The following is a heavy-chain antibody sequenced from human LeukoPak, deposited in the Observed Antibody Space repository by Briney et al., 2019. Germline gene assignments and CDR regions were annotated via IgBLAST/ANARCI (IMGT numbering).Heavy chain of an antibody. D-gene: IGHD5-18*01. J-gene: IGHJ4*02. CDR3: ARGLKAFGYSYGLDY. V-gene: IGHV3-53*01. Sequence: PGGSLRLSCADSGFTVSSNYMSWVRQAPGKGLEWVSVIYSGGSTYYADSVKGRFTISRDNSKNTLYLQMNSLRAEDTAVYYCARGLKAFGYSYGLDYWGQGTLVTVSS. CDR1: GFTVSSNY. CDR2: IYSGGST.